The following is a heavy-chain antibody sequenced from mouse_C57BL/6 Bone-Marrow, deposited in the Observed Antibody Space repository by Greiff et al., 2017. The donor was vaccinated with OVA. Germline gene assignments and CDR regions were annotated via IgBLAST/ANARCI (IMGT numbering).Heavy chain of an antibody. D-gene: IGHD2-14*01. CDR3: ARWEYAYDDLYFDG. J-gene: IGHJ1*03. CDR1: GYTFTSYW. Sequence: VQLQQSGTVLARPGASVKMSCKTSGYTFTSYWMHWVKQRPGQGLEWIGAIYPGNSDTRYNQKFKGKAKLTAVTSASTAYMELSSLTAEDSAVYYCARWEYAYDDLYFDGWGTGTTVTVAS. CDR2: IYPGNSDT. V-gene: IGHV1-5*01.